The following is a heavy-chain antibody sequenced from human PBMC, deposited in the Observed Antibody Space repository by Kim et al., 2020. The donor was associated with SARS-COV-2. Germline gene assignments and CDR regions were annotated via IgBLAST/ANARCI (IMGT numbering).Heavy chain of an antibody. V-gene: IGHV1-18*01. D-gene: IGHD2-2*01. J-gene: IGHJ6*02. Sequence: ASVKVSCKSSGYTFTTYCISWVRQAPGQGPEWMGWINGKNGNTKSAQKFQGRVTMTTDTSTSAAYMELWSLTSDDTAVYYCARDYCSSTSCDPGGYYYYGMDVWVQGTTVTVS. CDR3: ARDYCSSTSCDPGGYYYYGMDV. CDR2: INGKNGNT. CDR1: GYTFTTYC.